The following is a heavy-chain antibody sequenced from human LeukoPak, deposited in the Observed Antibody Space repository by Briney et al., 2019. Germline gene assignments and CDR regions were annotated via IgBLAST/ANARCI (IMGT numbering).Heavy chain of an antibody. CDR3: ASDQGAFDM. Sequence: GGSLRLSCAGSGITLRTYWMSWIRQAPGKGLEWVGNIKQDGSEKYFVDSLRGRFTITRDNAKNSLVLQMNSLRADDTAVYYCASDQGAFDMWGQGTMVTVSS. CDR1: GITLRTYW. V-gene: IGHV3-7*05. J-gene: IGHJ3*02. CDR2: IKQDGSEK.